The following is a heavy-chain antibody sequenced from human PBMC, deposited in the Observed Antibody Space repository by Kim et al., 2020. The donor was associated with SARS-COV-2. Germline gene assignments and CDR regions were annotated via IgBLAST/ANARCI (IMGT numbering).Heavy chain of an antibody. CDR2: IYYSGST. D-gene: IGHD3-3*01. Sequence: SETLSLTCTVSGGSINSYYWSWIRQPPGKGLEWIGYIYYSGSTNYNPSLKSRVTISVDTSKNQFSLKLSSVTAADTAVYYCARRGAQYDFWSGYQYPDYFDYWGQGTLVTVSS. CDR1: GGSINSYY. J-gene: IGHJ4*02. CDR3: ARRGAQYDFWSGYQYPDYFDY. V-gene: IGHV4-59*08.